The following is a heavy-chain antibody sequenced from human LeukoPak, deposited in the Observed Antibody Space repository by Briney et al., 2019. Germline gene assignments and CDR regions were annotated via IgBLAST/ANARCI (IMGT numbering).Heavy chain of an antibody. CDR2: IYSNGNT. V-gene: IGHV3-66*01. Sequence: SGGFLRLSCAASGFTVSSHYMTWVRQAPGKGLEWVSGIYSNGNTYYADSVKGRFTISRDNSKNTLYLQMNSLRVEDTAVYYCARDGLWFGELSLFDYWGQGTLVTVSS. J-gene: IGHJ4*02. CDR1: GFTVSSHY. D-gene: IGHD3-10*01. CDR3: ARDGLWFGELSLFDY.